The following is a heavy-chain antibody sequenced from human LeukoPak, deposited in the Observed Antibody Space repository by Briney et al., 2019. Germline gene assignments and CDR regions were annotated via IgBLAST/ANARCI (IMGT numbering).Heavy chain of an antibody. V-gene: IGHV4-38-2*02. Sequence: KPSETLSLTCTVSGYSISSGYYWGWIRQPPGKGLEWIGSIYHSGSTYYNPSLKSRVTISVDTSKNQFSLKLSSVTAADTAVYYCARHAPLGYSSVWYPPPNWFDPWGQGTLVTVSS. CDR2: IYHSGST. CDR3: ARHAPLGYSSVWYPPPNWFDP. J-gene: IGHJ5*02. CDR1: GYSISSGYY. D-gene: IGHD6-19*01.